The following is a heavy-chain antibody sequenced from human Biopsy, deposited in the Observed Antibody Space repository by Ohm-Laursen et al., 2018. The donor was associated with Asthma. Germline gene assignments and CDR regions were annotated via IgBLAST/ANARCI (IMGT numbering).Heavy chain of an antibody. CDR1: GFTFSSYS. Sequence: SLRLSCAASGFTFSSYSMNWVRQAPGKGLEWVSYISSSSSTIYYADSVKGRFTISRDNAKNSLYLQMNSLRDEDTAVYYCARFKGGYSYGYAGVFDYWGQGTLVTVSS. CDR2: ISSSSSTI. D-gene: IGHD5-18*01. CDR3: ARFKGGYSYGYAGVFDY. J-gene: IGHJ4*02. V-gene: IGHV3-48*02.